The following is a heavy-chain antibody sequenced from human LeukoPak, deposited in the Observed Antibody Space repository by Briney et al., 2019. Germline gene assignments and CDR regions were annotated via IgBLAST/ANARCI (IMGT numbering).Heavy chain of an antibody. V-gene: IGHV4-61*01. CDR1: GGSVSSGSYY. CDR2: IYYSGST. J-gene: IGHJ4*02. CDR3: ARAGDCSGGRCIDY. D-gene: IGHD2-15*01. Sequence: SETLSLTCTVSGGSVSSGSYYWSWIRQPPGKGLEWLGYIYYSGSTNYNPSLKSRVTTSVDTSKNQFSLKLSSVTAADTAVYYCARAGDCSGGRCIDYWGQGTLVTVSS.